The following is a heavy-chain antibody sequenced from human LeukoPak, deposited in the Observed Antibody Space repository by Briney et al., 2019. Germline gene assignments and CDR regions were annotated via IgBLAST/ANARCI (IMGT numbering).Heavy chain of an antibody. CDR2: ITGSGGST. Sequence: GGSLRLSCVASGFTSSNYAMNWVRQAPGKRLQWVSGITGSGGSTYHADSVKGRFTISRDNSKNTLYLQMNSLRAEDTAVYYCARTGSYCSGGSCYSFSSAVFDYWGQGTLVTVSS. D-gene: IGHD2-15*01. V-gene: IGHV3-23*01. CDR3: ARTGSYCSGGSCYSFSSAVFDY. CDR1: GFTSSNYA. J-gene: IGHJ4*02.